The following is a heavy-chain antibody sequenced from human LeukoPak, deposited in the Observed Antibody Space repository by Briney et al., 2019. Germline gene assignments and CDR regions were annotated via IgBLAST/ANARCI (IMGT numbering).Heavy chain of an antibody. V-gene: IGHV3-23*01. Sequence: GGSLRLSCAASGLTFSSYAMSWVRQAPGKGLEWVSSISGSGSITSYADSVKGRFTISRDNSKNTLYLQINSLRAEDTAVYYCAKAARSDSTDYWGQGTLVTVSS. J-gene: IGHJ4*02. CDR3: AKAARSDSTDY. D-gene: IGHD2-21*02. CDR1: GLTFSSYA. CDR2: ISGSGSIT.